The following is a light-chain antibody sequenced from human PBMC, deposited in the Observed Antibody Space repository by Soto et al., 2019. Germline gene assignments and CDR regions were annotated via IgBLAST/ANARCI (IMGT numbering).Light chain of an antibody. CDR3: QQYLSYPYT. V-gene: IGKV1-8*01. J-gene: IGKJ2*01. Sequence: AIRMTQSPSSISASTGDRVTITCRASQGISSFLAWYQQKPGNAPKLLIYAAATLQRGAPSRFSASGSGTDFTLTISRLQSEDFATYFGQQYLSYPYTFGQGTKLEI. CDR2: AAA. CDR1: QGISSF.